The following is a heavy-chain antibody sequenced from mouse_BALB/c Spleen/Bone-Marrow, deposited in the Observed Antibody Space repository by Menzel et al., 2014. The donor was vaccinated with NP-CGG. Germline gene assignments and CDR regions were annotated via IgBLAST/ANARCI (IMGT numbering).Heavy chain of an antibody. D-gene: IGHD2-3*01. J-gene: IGHJ4*01. V-gene: IGHV5-9-3*01. CDR2: ISSGGSYT. CDR1: GFTFSSYA. Sequence: EVKVVESGGGLVKPGGSLKLSCAASGFTFSSYAMSWVRQTPEKRLEWVATISSGGSYTYYPDSVKGRFTISRDNAKNTLYLQMSSLRSEDTAMYYCVRHDGYYAMDYWGQGTLVTVSS. CDR3: VRHDGYYAMDY.